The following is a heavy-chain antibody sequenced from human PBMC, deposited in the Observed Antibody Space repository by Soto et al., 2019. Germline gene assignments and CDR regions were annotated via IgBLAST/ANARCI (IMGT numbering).Heavy chain of an antibody. CDR1: GGSISSHY. D-gene: IGHD6-13*01. CDR2: IYYSGIT. CDR3: ARPRGIAHAVWDFYL. V-gene: IGHV4-59*08. Sequence: QVQLQESGPGLVKPSETLSLTCTVSGGSISSHYWSWIRQPPGRGLEWIGFIYYSGITDSNPSLKNRVTIALDTSKNQLYLRLRSVNAADTAVYYCARPRGIAHAVWDFYLWGRGTLVTVSS. J-gene: IGHJ2*01.